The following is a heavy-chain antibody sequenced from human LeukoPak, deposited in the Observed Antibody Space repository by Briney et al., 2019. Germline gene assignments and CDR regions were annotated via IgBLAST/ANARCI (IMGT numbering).Heavy chain of an antibody. CDR2: IIPIFGTA. J-gene: IGHJ6*03. D-gene: IGHD2-2*01. CDR3: ARESPEQIVVVPAAPPSVYYYYYMDV. CDR1: GGTFSSYA. Sequence: GASVKVSCKASGGTFSSYAISWVRQAPGQGLEWMGRIIPIFGTANYAQKFQGRVTITTDESTSTAYMELSSLGSEDTAVYYCARESPEQIVVVPAAPPSVYYYYYMDVWGKGTTVTVSS. V-gene: IGHV1-69*05.